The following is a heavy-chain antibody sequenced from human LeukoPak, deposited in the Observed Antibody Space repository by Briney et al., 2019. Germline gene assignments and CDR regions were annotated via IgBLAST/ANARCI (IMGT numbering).Heavy chain of an antibody. Sequence: GGSLRLSCAASGFTFSGYGMHWVRQAPGKGLEWVAVISYDGSSNYYADSVKGRFTISRDSSKNTLYLQMNSLRAEDTALYYCAKAPPQTVWELPLASPFDYWGQGTLVTVSS. CDR2: ISYDGSSN. D-gene: IGHD1-26*01. V-gene: IGHV3-30*19. CDR1: GFTFSGYG. CDR3: AKAPPQTVWELPLASPFDY. J-gene: IGHJ4*02.